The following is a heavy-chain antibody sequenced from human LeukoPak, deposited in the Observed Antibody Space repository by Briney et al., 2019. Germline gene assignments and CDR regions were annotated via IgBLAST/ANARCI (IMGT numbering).Heavy chain of an antibody. Sequence: GGSLRLSCAASGFTFSSYSMNWVRQAPGKGLEWVSSISSSSSYIYYADSVKGRFTISRDNAKNSLYLQMNSLRAEDTAVYYCARARSPMVRRSDAFDIWGQGTMVTVSS. V-gene: IGHV3-21*04. J-gene: IGHJ3*02. CDR2: ISSSSSYI. D-gene: IGHD3-10*01. CDR1: GFTFSSYS. CDR3: ARARSPMVRRSDAFDI.